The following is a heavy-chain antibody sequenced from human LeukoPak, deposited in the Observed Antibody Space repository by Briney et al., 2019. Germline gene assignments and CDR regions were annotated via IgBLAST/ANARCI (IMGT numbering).Heavy chain of an antibody. CDR3: ARAHYYGSGRVGWFDP. V-gene: IGHV4-31*03. CDR1: GGSISSGGYY. J-gene: IGHJ5*02. Sequence: SETLSLTCTVSGGSISSGGYYWSWIRQHPGKGLEWIGYIYYSGSTYYNPSLKSRVTISVDTSRNQFSLKLNSVTAADTAVYYCARAHYYGSGRVGWFDPWGQGTLVTVSS. D-gene: IGHD3-10*01. CDR2: IYYSGST.